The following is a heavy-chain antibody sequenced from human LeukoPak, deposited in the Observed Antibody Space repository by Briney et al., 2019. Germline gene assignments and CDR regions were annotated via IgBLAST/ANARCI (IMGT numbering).Heavy chain of an antibody. CDR1: GGTFSSYA. Sequence: GASVKVSCKASGGTFSSYAISWVRQAPGQGLEWMGGIIPIFGTANYAQKFQGRVTITADKSTSTAYMELSSLRSEDTAVYYCARSCSGGSCYYNYYYMDVWGKGTTVTVSS. CDR2: IIPIFGTA. J-gene: IGHJ6*03. D-gene: IGHD2-15*01. CDR3: ARSCSGGSCYYNYYYMDV. V-gene: IGHV1-69*06.